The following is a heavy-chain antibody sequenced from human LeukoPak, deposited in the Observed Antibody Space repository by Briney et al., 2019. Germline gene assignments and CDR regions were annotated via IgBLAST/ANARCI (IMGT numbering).Heavy chain of an antibody. CDR3: ARQAYYYDNSGAYWYFDL. CDR1: GASISSYY. J-gene: IGHJ2*01. Sequence: SETLSLTCTVSGASISSYYWSWIRQPPGKGLEWIGYIYYSGSSNYNPSLKSRVTISVDTSKNQFSLKLSSVTAADTAAYYCARQAYYYDNSGAYWYFDLWGRGTLVTVSS. V-gene: IGHV4-59*08. D-gene: IGHD3-22*01. CDR2: IYYSGSS.